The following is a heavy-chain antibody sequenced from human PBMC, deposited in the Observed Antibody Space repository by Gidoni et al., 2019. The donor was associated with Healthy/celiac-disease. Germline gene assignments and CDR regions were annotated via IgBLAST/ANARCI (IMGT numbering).Heavy chain of an antibody. D-gene: IGHD3-10*01. CDR1: GGTFSSYA. Sequence: QVQLVQSGAEVKKPGSSVKVSCKASGGTFSSYAISWVRQAPGQGRELMGGIIPIFGTANYAQKFQGRVTITADESTSTAYMELSSLRSEDTAVYYWARERGGYYGSGSPFDYWGQGTLVTVSS. CDR2: IIPIFGTA. V-gene: IGHV1-69*01. J-gene: IGHJ4*02. CDR3: ARERGGYYGSGSPFDY.